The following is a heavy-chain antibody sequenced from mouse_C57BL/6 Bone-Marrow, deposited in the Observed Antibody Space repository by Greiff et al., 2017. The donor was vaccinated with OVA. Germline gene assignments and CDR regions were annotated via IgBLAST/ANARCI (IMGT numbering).Heavy chain of an antibody. V-gene: IGHV5-12*01. D-gene: IGHD4-1*01. J-gene: IGHJ1*03. CDR1: GFTFSDYY. Sequence: EVKLVESGGGLVQPGGSLKLSCAASGFTFSDYYMYWVRQTPEKRLEWVAYISNGGGSTYYPDTVKGRFTISRDNAKNTLYLQMSRLKSEDTAMYYCARRLTGTEYWSFDVWGTGTTVTVSS. CDR2: ISNGGGST. CDR3: ARRLTGTEYWSFDV.